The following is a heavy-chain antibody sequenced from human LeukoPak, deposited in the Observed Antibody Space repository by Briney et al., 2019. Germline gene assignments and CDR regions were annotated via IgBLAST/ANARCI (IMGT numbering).Heavy chain of an antibody. V-gene: IGHV1-69*06. CDR3: AREALRGHVTVGWFDT. CDR2: IIPIFCTA. J-gene: IGHJ5*02. D-gene: IGHD3-16*01. Sequence: EASVNVSCKASGGTFSSYAISWVRQAPGQGLEWMGGIIPIFCTANYAQKFQGRVTITADKSTSTAYMELSSLRSEDTAVSYCAREALRGHVTVGWFDTWGQGTLVTVSS. CDR1: GGTFSSYA.